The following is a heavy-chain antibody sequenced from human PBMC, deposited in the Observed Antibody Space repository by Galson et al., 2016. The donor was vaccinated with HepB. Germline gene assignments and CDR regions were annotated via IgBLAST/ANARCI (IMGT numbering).Heavy chain of an antibody. J-gene: IGHJ4*02. CDR1: GYKFRSYG. Sequence: AEVKKPGASVKVSCKASGYKFRSYGIDWVRQAPGQGLEWLGWISTYNGNTTYARKFQDRVTLTTDTSTNTVYMELRSLTSDDTAVYYCARDRQWLRESSHYWGQGTLVTVSS. D-gene: IGHD3-10*01. CDR2: ISTYNGNT. V-gene: IGHV1-18*01. CDR3: ARDRQWLRESSHY.